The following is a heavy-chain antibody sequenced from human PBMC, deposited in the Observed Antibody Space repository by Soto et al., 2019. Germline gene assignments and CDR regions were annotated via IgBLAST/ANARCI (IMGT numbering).Heavy chain of an antibody. CDR3: AKDPHPTYIPMHGWFDP. D-gene: IGHD2-21*01. Sequence: EVQLVESGGGLVQPGRSLRLSCAASGFTFDDYAMHWVRQAPGKGLEWVSAISGSGGSTYYADSVKGRFTISRDNSKNTLYLQMNSLRAEDTAVYYCAKDPHPTYIPMHGWFDPWGQGTLVTVSS. J-gene: IGHJ5*02. V-gene: IGHV3-23*04. CDR1: GFTFDDYA. CDR2: ISGSGGST.